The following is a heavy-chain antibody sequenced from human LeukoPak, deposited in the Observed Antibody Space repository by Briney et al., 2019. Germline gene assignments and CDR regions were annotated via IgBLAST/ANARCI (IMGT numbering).Heavy chain of an antibody. Sequence: GESLKISCQASGFSFSNYWIGWVRQMPGKGLEWMGIIYPADSDTRYSPSFQGQVTISADKSITTAYLQWSSLKASDTAMYYCARCTGYSYGSDAFDIWGQGTMVTVSS. J-gene: IGHJ3*02. D-gene: IGHD5-18*01. CDR1: GFSFSNYW. V-gene: IGHV5-51*01. CDR3: ARCTGYSYGSDAFDI. CDR2: IYPADSDT.